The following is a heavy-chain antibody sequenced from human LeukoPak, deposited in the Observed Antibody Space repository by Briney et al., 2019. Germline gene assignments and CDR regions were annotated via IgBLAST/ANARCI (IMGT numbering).Heavy chain of an antibody. J-gene: IGHJ4*02. Sequence: NPSETLSLTCTVSGGSISSYYWSWIWQPPGKGLEWIGYIYYSGSTNYNPSLKSRVTISVDTSKNQFSLKLSSVTAADTAVYYCARTTMVRGNDYWGQGTLVTVSS. CDR3: ARTTMVRGNDY. CDR1: GGSISSYY. CDR2: IYYSGST. D-gene: IGHD3-10*01. V-gene: IGHV4-59*08.